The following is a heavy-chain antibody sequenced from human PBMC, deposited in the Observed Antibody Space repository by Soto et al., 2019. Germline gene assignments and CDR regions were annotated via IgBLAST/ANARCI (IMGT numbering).Heavy chain of an antibody. CDR1: LGTFSSNA. D-gene: IGHD2-2*01. V-gene: IGHV1-69*13. CDR2: IIPIFGTA. CDR3: ARDLGHQLLWHYGMDV. J-gene: IGHJ6*02. Sequence: ASVKVAFKASLGTFSSNAISWVRQAPGQGLDWMGGIIPIFGTANYAQKFQGRVTITADESTSTAYMELSSLRSEDTAVYYCARDLGHQLLWHYGMDVWGQGTTVTVSS.